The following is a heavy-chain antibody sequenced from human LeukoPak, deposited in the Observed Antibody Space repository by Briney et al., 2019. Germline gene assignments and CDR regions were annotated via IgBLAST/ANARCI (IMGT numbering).Heavy chain of an antibody. CDR1: GDSISSSSSY. Sequence: SETLSLTCTVSGDSISSSSSYWGWIRQPPGEGLEWIGSIYYSGSTYYNTSLKSRVTISVDTSKNQFSLKLSSVTAAVTAVYYCARCPPDSRGYIDYWGQGTLVTVSS. D-gene: IGHD3-22*01. CDR2: IYYSGST. J-gene: IGHJ4*02. CDR3: ARCPPDSRGYIDY. V-gene: IGHV4-39*07.